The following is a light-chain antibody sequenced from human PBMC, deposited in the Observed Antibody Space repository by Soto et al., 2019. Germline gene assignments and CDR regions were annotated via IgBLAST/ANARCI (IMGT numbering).Light chain of an antibody. CDR2: TGS. CDR3: QQTHTFPRT. Sequence: DIQMTQSPSSVSASVGDTVAITCRASQSISSWLAWYQQRPGEAPKLLIYTGSILQVGVPSRFSVSGSGTDFILTIDNLQPEDFATYYCQQTHTFPRTLGGGTKVEIK. J-gene: IGKJ4*01. V-gene: IGKV1-12*01. CDR1: QSISSW.